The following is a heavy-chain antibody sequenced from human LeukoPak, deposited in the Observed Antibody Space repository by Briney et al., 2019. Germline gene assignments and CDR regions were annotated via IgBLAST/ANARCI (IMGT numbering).Heavy chain of an antibody. D-gene: IGHD6-13*01. J-gene: IGHJ5*02. V-gene: IGHV1-18*01. CDR1: GYTFTSYG. CDR3: ARDLQQLVLGRGNWFDP. CDR2: ISAYNGNT. Sequence: ASVKVSCKASGYTFTSYGISWVRQAPGQGLEWMGWISAYNGNTNYAQKLQGRVTMTTDTSTSTAYMGLRSLRSDDTAVYYCARDLQQLVLGRGNWFDPWGQGTLVTVSS.